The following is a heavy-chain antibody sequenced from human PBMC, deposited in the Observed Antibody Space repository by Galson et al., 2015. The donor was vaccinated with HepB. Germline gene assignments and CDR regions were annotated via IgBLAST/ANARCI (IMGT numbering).Heavy chain of an antibody. D-gene: IGHD3-22*01. V-gene: IGHV1-69*04. J-gene: IGHJ5*02. CDR2: IIPILGIA. Sequence: SVKVSCKASGYTLTQYGISWVRQAPGQGLEWMGRIIPILGIANYAQKFQGRVTITADKSTSTAYMELSSLRSEDTAVYYCARVIRSSGYYNWFDPWGQGTLVTVSS. CDR1: GYTLTQYG. CDR3: ARVIRSSGYYNWFDP.